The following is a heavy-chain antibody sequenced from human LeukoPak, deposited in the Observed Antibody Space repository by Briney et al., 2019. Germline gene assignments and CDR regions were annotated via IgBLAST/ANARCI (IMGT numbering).Heavy chain of an antibody. CDR3: ARHDYYDILTGYYPFDY. D-gene: IGHD3-9*01. Sequence: KPSETLSLTCAVYGGSFSGYYWSWIRQPPGKGLEWIGEINHSGSTNYNPSLKSRVTISVDTSKNQFSLKLSSVTAADTAVYYCARHDYYDILTGYYPFDYWGQGTLVTVSS. J-gene: IGHJ4*02. CDR2: INHSGST. CDR1: GGSFSGYY. V-gene: IGHV4-34*01.